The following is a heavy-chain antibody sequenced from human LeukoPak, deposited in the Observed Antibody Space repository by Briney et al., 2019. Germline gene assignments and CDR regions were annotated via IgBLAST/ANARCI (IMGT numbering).Heavy chain of an antibody. Sequence: SETLSLTCTVSGGSITSYYWSWIRQPAGRGLEWIGRIYTRGSTKYSPSLKSRVTLSVDTSKNQFSLRLSSVTAADTAVYYCAGEGHYYDDTGYYYGGEDYWGQGTLVTVSS. D-gene: IGHD3-22*01. V-gene: IGHV4-4*07. CDR3: AGEGHYYDDTGYYYGGEDY. CDR2: IYTRGST. J-gene: IGHJ4*02. CDR1: GGSITSYY.